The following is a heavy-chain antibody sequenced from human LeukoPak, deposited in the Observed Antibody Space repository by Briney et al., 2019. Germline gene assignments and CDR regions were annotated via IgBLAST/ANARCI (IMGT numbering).Heavy chain of an antibody. CDR2: ISGSGGST. J-gene: IGHJ4*02. D-gene: IGHD5-18*01. V-gene: IGHV3-23*01. CDR1: GFAFSSYA. Sequence: GGSLRLSCAASGFAFSSYAMSWVRQAPGKGLEWVSAISGSGGSTYYADSVKGRFTISRDNSKNTLYLQMNSTRAEDTAVYYCAKHRRIQLWLGFDYWGQGTLVTVSS. CDR3: AKHRRIQLWLGFDY.